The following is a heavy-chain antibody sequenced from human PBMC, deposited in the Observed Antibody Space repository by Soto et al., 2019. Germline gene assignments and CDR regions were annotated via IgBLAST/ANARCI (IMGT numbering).Heavy chain of an antibody. Sequence: PGGSLRLSCAASGFTVSNTYMTWVRQPPGEGLECVSVIYTAGGTNYADSVKGRFIISRDNSKNTLYLQMNSLRAEDRAVYYCARALPVAKGGFDPWGQGTLVTSPQ. CDR1: GFTVSNTY. CDR3: ARALPVAKGGFDP. V-gene: IGHV3-53*01. J-gene: IGHJ5*02. CDR2: IYTAGGT. D-gene: IGHD2-2*01.